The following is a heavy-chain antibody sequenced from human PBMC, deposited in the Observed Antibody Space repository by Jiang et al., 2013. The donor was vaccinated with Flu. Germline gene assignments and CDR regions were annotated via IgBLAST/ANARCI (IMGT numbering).Heavy chain of an antibody. J-gene: IGHJ4*02. V-gene: IGHV3-21*01. Sequence: ISSSSSYIYYADSVKGRFTISRDNAKNSLYLQMNSLRAEDTAVYYCARRSGAAASDYWGQGTLVTVSS. D-gene: IGHD6-13*01. CDR2: ISSSSSYI. CDR3: ARRSGAAASDY.